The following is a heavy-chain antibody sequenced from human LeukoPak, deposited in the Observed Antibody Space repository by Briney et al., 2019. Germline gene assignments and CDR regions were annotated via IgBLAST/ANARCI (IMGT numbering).Heavy chain of an antibody. D-gene: IGHD4-23*01. CDR2: IIPSGGST. V-gene: IGHV1-46*01. CDR1: GYTFASYC. Sequence: ASVKVSCKASGYTFASYCIHWVRQAPGQGLEWMGVIIPSGGSTTYAQKFQGRVTMTRDTSTSTVYMELSSLNSEDTAVYYCARVTGPDYGGLPLEYWGQGTLVTVSS. J-gene: IGHJ4*02. CDR3: ARVTGPDYGGLPLEY.